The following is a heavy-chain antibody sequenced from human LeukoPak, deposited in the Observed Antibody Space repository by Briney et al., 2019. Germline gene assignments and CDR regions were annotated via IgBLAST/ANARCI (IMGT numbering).Heavy chain of an antibody. CDR1: GFTFNTYT. CDR3: ARGLTQIPRLATGLGH. Sequence: GGSLRLSCAASGFTFNTYTMNWVRQAPGKGLEWVAVIWYDGGSKYYADSVKGRFTISRDNSKNTLYLEMNSLRAEDTAVYYCARGLTQIPRLATGLGHWGQGTLVTVSS. CDR2: IWYDGGSK. V-gene: IGHV3-33*08. J-gene: IGHJ4*02. D-gene: IGHD2-21*02.